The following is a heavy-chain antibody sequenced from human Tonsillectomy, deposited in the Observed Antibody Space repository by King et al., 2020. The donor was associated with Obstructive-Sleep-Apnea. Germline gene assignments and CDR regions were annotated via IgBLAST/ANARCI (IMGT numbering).Heavy chain of an antibody. Sequence: VQLVESGGGLVQPGGSLRLSCAASVFTFSSYWMHWVRQGPGKGLVWVSRINSDGSTTSYADSVKGRFTISRDNAKNTLYLQMNSLRVEDTAVYYCARDDSSSWTDPVSNAEYFHHWGQGTLVTVSS. J-gene: IGHJ1*01. CDR3: ARDDSSSWTDPVSNAEYFHH. D-gene: IGHD6-13*01. CDR1: VFTFSSYW. V-gene: IGHV3-74*01. CDR2: INSDGSTT.